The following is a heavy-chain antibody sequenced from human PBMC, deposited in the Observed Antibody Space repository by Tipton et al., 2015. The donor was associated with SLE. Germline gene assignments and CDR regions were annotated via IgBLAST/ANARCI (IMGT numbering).Heavy chain of an antibody. CDR3: AKDMSAVGSTAAVDY. Sequence: SLRLSCAASGFMFSNYAMTWVRQAPGKGPEWLSTTNSYGTGTWYAASVKGRFTVSRDNSKNTLDLQMNSLRDGDTAMYFCAKDMSAVGSTAAVDYWGQGTLVTVSS. CDR2: TNSYGTGT. CDR1: GFMFSNYA. V-gene: IGHV3-23*01. D-gene: IGHD1-26*01. J-gene: IGHJ4*02.